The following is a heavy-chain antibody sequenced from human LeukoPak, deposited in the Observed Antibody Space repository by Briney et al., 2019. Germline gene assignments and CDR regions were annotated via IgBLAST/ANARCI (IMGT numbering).Heavy chain of an antibody. V-gene: IGHV3-74*01. CDR3: ARGPGSSGGAYVGDY. CDR2: IDGGGSST. J-gene: IGHJ4*01. Sequence: GGSLRLSCAASGFTFSFHWMHWVRQVPGKGLVWVSRIDGGGSSTSYADSVKGRFSISRDNAKSTLYLQMSSLRAEDTALYYCARGPGSSGGAYVGDYWGPGTLVTVSS. D-gene: IGHD3-22*01. CDR1: GFTFSFHW.